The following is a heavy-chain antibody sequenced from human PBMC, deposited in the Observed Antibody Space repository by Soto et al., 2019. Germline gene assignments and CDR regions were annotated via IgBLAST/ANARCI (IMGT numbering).Heavy chain of an antibody. CDR3: ARNGQRDDAFDI. CDR1: GFTFSSYG. J-gene: IGHJ3*02. D-gene: IGHD6-25*01. CDR2: IWYDGSNK. V-gene: IGHV3-33*01. Sequence: QVQLVESGGGVVQPGRSLRLSCAASGFTFSSYGMHWVRQAPGKGLEWVAVIWYDGSNKYYADSVKGRFTISRDNSKNTLYLQMNSLRAEDTAVYYCARNGQRDDAFDIWGQGTMVTVSS.